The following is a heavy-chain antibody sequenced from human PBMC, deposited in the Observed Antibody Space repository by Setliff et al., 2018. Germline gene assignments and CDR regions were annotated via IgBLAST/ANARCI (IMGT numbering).Heavy chain of an antibody. CDR2: LRTSGST. J-gene: IGHJ4*02. Sequence: PSETLSLTCAVSGGSISSGSYYWSWIRQPAGKGLEWVGRLRTSGSTNYNPSLKSRVTISVDTSKNQFSLKLSSVTAADTAVYFCARDNTIVGATDYWGQGTLVTVSS. D-gene: IGHD1-26*01. V-gene: IGHV4-61*02. CDR3: ARDNTIVGATDY. CDR1: GGSISSGSYY.